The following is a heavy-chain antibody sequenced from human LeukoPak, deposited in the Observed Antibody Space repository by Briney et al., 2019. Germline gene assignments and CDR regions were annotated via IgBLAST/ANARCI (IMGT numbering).Heavy chain of an antibody. D-gene: IGHD5-18*01. CDR2: INHSGST. J-gene: IGHJ4*02. V-gene: IGHV4-34*01. CDR3: ARDYQGGYGDKTVDY. Sequence: PSETLSLTCAVYGGSFSHYYWSWIRQPPGKGLEWIGEINHSGSTNYNPSLKSRVTISVDTSKNQFSLKLSAVTAADTAVYYCARDYQGGYGDKTVDYWGQGTLVTVSS. CDR1: GGSFSHYY.